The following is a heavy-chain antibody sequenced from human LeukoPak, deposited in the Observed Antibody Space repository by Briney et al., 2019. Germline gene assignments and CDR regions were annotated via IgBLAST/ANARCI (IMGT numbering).Heavy chain of an antibody. Sequence: PGGSLRLSCAASGFTFSSYWMASVRQAPGKGLEWVANIKYDGSEKDYMDSVKGRFTISRDNAKNSLYLQMNSLRAEDTAVYYCARDIETAGLFLDYWGQGTLVTVSS. D-gene: IGHD6-13*01. J-gene: IGHJ4*02. CDR2: IKYDGSEK. CDR3: ARDIETAGLFLDY. V-gene: IGHV3-7*01. CDR1: GFTFSSYW.